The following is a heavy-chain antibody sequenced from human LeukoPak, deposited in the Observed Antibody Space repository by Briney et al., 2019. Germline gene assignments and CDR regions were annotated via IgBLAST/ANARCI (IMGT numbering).Heavy chain of an antibody. D-gene: IGHD5-18*01. CDR2: ISSSGSTI. V-gene: IGHV3-48*03. J-gene: IGHJ4*02. CDR1: GFTFSSYE. Sequence: GGSLRLSCAASGFTFSSYEMNWVRQAPGKGLEWVSYISSSGSTINYADSVKGRFTISRDNAKNSLYLQMNSLRAEDTAVYYCARDLFQEVLGYSYEDYFDYWGQGTLVTVSS. CDR3: ARDLFQEVLGYSYEDYFDY.